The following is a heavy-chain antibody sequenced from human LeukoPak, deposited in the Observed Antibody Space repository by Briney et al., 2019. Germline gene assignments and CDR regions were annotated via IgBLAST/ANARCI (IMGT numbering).Heavy chain of an antibody. D-gene: IGHD6-19*01. CDR1: GYTFTSYY. V-gene: IGHV1-46*01. CDR3: ARDWLGIAVASGNWFDP. Sequence: ASVKVSCKASGYTFTSYYMHWVRQAPGQGLEWMGIINPSGGSTRYAQKFQGRVTMTRDTSTSTVYMELSSLRSEDTAVYYCARDWLGIAVASGNWFDPWGQGTLVTVSS. J-gene: IGHJ5*02. CDR2: INPSGGST.